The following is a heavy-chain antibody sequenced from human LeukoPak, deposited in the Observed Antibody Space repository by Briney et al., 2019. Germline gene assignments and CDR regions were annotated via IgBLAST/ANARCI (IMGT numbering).Heavy chain of an antibody. Sequence: ASVKVSCKASGYTFTSYGISWVRQAPGQGLEWMGWISAYNGNTNYAQKLQGRVTMTTDTSPSTAYMELRSLRSDDTAVYYCARARGFVVVPAATYYFDYWGPGTLVTVSS. D-gene: IGHD2-2*01. J-gene: IGHJ4*02. V-gene: IGHV1-18*01. CDR2: ISAYNGNT. CDR1: GYTFTSYG. CDR3: ARARGFVVVPAATYYFDY.